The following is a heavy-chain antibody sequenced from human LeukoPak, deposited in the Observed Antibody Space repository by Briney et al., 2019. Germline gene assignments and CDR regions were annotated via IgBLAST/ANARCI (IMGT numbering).Heavy chain of an antibody. D-gene: IGHD3-10*01. CDR2: ISSSSSTI. J-gene: IGHJ3*02. V-gene: IGHV3-48*01. CDR1: GFTFSSYS. Sequence: GGSLRLSCAASGFTFSSYSMNWVRQAPGKGLEWVSYISSSSSTIYYADSVKGRFTISRDNSKNTLYLQMNSLRAEDTAVYYCAKMTRRITMVRGVIPDAFDIWGQGTMVTVSS. CDR3: AKMTRRITMVRGVIPDAFDI.